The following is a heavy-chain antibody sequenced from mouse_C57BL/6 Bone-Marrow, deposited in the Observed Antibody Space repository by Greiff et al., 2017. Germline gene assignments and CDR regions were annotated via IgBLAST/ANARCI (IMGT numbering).Heavy chain of an antibody. V-gene: IGHV1-81*01. J-gene: IGHJ3*01. Sequence: VQVVESGAELARPGASVKLSCKASGYTFTSYGISWVKQRTGQGLEWIGEIYPRSGNTYYNEKFKGKATLTADKSSSTAYMELRSLTSEDSAVYYCARRNDGYSWFAYWGQGTLVTVSA. CDR2: IYPRSGNT. CDR1: GYTFTSYG. D-gene: IGHD2-3*01. CDR3: ARRNDGYSWFAY.